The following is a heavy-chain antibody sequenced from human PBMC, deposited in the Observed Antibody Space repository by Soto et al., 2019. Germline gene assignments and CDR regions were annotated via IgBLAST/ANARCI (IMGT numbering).Heavy chain of an antibody. CDR1: GFTFSVYA. Sequence: EVQLLESGGGFVQPGGSLRLSCAATGFTFSVYAMTWVRQAPGKGLEWVSAVTANGGSTYSPDSVKGRFTISRDNSKNPLFLQMNSLGAEDTAVYYCASLGVGDWANYYYYYGMDAWGQGTTVTVSS. CDR2: VTANGGST. V-gene: IGHV3-23*01. J-gene: IGHJ6*02. CDR3: ASLGVGDWANYYYYYGMDA. D-gene: IGHD2-21*02.